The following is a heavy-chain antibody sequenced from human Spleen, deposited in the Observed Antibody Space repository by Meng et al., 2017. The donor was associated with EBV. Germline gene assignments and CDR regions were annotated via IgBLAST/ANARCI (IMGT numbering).Heavy chain of an antibody. D-gene: IGHD5-18*01. CDR1: GGSIPSGADY. CDR2: IHNSGNT. J-gene: IGHJ4*02. V-gene: IGHV4-30-4*01. Sequence: QVQLEGWGPGLGKPSQTLALPCAVSGGSIPSGADYWGWIRQPPGRGLEWIGYIHNSGNTYFNPSLKSRVTISMDTSKKQFSLNLSSVTAADTAVYYCATSRGNTYGTTFDHWGQGTLVTVSS. CDR3: ATSRGNTYGTTFDH.